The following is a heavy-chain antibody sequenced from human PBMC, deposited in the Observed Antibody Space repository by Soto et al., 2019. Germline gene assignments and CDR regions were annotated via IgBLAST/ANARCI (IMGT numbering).Heavy chain of an antibody. J-gene: IGHJ6*04. V-gene: IGHV3-73*01. CDR3: TTVVEMDV. Sequence: GGSLRLSCAASGFTFSGSAMHWVRQASGKGLEWVGRIRSKANSYATAYAASVKGRFTISRDDSKNTAYLQMNSLKTEDTAVYYCTTVVEMDVWGKGTTVTVSS. D-gene: IGHD2-15*01. CDR2: IRSKANSYAT. CDR1: GFTFSGSA.